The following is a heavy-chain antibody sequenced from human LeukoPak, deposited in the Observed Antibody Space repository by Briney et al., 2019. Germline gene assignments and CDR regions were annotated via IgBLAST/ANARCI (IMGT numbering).Heavy chain of an antibody. D-gene: IGHD3-16*02. Sequence: ASVKVSCTVSGYTLTELSMHWVRQAPGKGLEWMGGFDPEDGETIYAQKFQGRVTMTEDTSTDTAYMELSSLRSEDTAVYYCATVLYVWGSYRSNWFDPWGQGTLVTVSS. CDR1: GYTLTELS. J-gene: IGHJ5*02. V-gene: IGHV1-24*01. CDR2: FDPEDGET. CDR3: ATVLYVWGSYRSNWFDP.